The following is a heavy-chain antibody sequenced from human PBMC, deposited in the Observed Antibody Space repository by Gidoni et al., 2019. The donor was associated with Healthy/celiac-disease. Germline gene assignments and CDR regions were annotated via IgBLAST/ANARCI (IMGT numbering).Heavy chain of an antibody. J-gene: IGHJ3*02. D-gene: IGHD3-22*01. Sequence: PGKGLEWVSAISGSGGSTYYADSVKGRFTISRDNSKNTLYLQMNSLRAEDTAVYYCATTRVVVIPAAFDIWGQGTMVTVSS. CDR2: ISGSGGST. V-gene: IGHV3-23*01. CDR3: ATTRVVVIPAAFDI.